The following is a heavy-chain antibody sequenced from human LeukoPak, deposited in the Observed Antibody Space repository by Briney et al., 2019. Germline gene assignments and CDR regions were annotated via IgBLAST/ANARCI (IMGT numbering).Heavy chain of an antibody. J-gene: IGHJ5*02. Sequence: PSETLSLTCIVSGGSMSTYYWSWIRHPPGKGLQWMGNIYYTGSTNYNPSLKTRVTMSVDTSKNQFSLKLSSVTAADTAVYYCARAGTPITMIVVKSNWFDPWGQGTLVTVSS. D-gene: IGHD3-22*01. V-gene: IGHV4-59*01. CDR1: GGSMSTYY. CDR3: ARAGTPITMIVVKSNWFDP. CDR2: IYYTGST.